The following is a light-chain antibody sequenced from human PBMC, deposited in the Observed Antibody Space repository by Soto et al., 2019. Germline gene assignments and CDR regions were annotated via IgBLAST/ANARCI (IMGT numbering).Light chain of an antibody. CDR2: DAS. J-gene: IGKJ5*01. CDR3: QHRMNWPLT. V-gene: IGKV3-11*01. CDR1: QSVRSY. Sequence: EIVLTQSPATLSLSPGERATLSCRASQSVRSYLRWYQQKPGQTPRLLIYDASNRATGIPARFSGSGSETDFTLTISSLEPEDFAVYYCQHRMNWPLTFGQGTRLEV.